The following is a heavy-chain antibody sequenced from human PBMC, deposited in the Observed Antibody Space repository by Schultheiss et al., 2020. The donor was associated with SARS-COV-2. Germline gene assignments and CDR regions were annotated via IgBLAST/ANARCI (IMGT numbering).Heavy chain of an antibody. Sequence: SETLSLTCAVYGGSFSGYYWSWIRQSPGKGLEWIGSMYYSGSTNYNPSLKSRVTISVDTSKNQFSLKLSSVTAADTAVYYCAREFWSITIFGVVSRHPFDPWGQGTLVTVSS. J-gene: IGHJ5*02. CDR1: GGSFSGYY. CDR2: MYYSGST. V-gene: IGHV4-34*01. CDR3: AREFWSITIFGVVSRHPFDP. D-gene: IGHD3-3*01.